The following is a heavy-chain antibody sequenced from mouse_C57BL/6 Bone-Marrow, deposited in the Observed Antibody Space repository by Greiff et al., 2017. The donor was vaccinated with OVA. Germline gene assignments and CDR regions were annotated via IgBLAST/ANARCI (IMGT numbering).Heavy chain of an antibody. CDR2: ISTLAYSI. CDR1: GFTFSDYG. Sequence: EVQLVESGGGLVQPGESLKLSCAASGFTFSDYGMAWVRQAPRKGPEWVAFISTLAYSIYYADTVTGRFTISRENDKNTRYLEMSSLRSEDTAMYYCATIYYYGSSYDYYAMDYWGQGTSVTVSS. D-gene: IGHD1-1*01. V-gene: IGHV5-15*01. J-gene: IGHJ4*01. CDR3: ATIYYYGSSYDYYAMDY.